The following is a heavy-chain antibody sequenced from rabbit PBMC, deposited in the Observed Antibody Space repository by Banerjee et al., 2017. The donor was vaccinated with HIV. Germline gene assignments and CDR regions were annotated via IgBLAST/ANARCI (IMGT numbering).Heavy chain of an antibody. D-gene: IGHD4-1*01. Sequence: QEQLEESGGDLVKPEGSLTLTCTASGFSFSSGYDMCWVRQAPGKGLEWIACIDAGSSGSTWYASWAKGRFTISRTSSTTVALQMTSLTAADTATYFCARDLAGVIGWNFNLWGPGTLVTVS. CDR2: IDAGSSGST. CDR3: ARDLAGVIGWNFNL. CDR1: GFSFSSGYD. J-gene: IGHJ4*01. V-gene: IGHV1S45*01.